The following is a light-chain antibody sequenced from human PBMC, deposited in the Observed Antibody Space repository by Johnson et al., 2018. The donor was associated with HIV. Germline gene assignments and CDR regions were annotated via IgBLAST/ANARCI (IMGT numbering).Light chain of an antibody. CDR3: GTWDNSLSAYV. CDR2: DNN. CDR1: SSNLGNNY. J-gene: IGLJ1*01. Sequence: QSVLTQPPSVSAAPGQKVTISCSGSSSNLGNNYVSWYQQLPGTAPKLLSYDNNKRPSGITDRFSGSKYDTSATLGITGLHPGDAADYYCGTWDNSLSAYVFGTGTKVTVL. V-gene: IGLV1-51*01.